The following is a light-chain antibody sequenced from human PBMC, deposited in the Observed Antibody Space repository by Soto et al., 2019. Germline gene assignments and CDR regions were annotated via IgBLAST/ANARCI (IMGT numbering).Light chain of an antibody. CDR1: QNIYSN. V-gene: IGKV3-15*01. CDR3: LQYHNLWA. Sequence: IVMTQSPATLSVSRVEVATLCFRASQNIYSNVAWYQQRPGQAPRLLIYRASTRATGIPARFSGSGSGTEFTLTISSLQSEDFTVYSCLQYHNLWAFGQGTKVDIK. CDR2: RAS. J-gene: IGKJ1*01.